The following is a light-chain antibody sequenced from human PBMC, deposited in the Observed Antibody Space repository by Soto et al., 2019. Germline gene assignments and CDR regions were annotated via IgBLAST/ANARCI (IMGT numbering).Light chain of an antibody. V-gene: IGLV1-44*01. J-gene: IGLJ3*02. Sequence: QSVLTQPPSVSGTPGQRVTISCSGSSSNLGGNTASWYQQLPGTAPKLLIYSNNKRPSGVPDRFSGSKSGTSASLAISGLQSEDEADYHCAAWDDSLNLVYGGGTKLTVL. CDR1: SSNLGGNT. CDR3: AAWDDSLNLV. CDR2: SNN.